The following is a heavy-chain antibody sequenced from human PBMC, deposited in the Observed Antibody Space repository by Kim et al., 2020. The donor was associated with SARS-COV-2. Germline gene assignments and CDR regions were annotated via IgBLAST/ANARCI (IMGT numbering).Heavy chain of an antibody. CDR2: VYYSGSA. CDR1: GASIISNNYY. CDR3: VRQWGDNFRGIIIRPPDY. J-gene: IGHJ4*02. V-gene: IGHV4-39*01. D-gene: IGHD3-10*01. Sequence: SETLSLTCTVSGASIISNNYYWGWIRQPPGKGLEWIGTVYYSGSAYHNLSLKSRVTISADTSKNQLSLKLSSVSAADTAVYYCVRQWGDNFRGIIIRPPDYWGQGALVTVSS.